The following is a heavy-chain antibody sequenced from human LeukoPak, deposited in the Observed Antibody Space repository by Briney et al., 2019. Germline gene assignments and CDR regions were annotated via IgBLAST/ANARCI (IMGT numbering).Heavy chain of an antibody. CDR1: GFTFSTYS. Sequence: GGSLRRSCAASGFTFSTYSMNWVRQAPGKGLEWVSSITSSSSYIYYADSVKGRFTFSRDNAKNSLYLQMNSLRAEDTAVYYCARGGHAYYDSSGYRYYFDYWGQGTLVTLSS. V-gene: IGHV3-21*01. CDR2: ITSSSSYI. CDR3: ARGGHAYYDSSGYRYYFDY. J-gene: IGHJ4*02. D-gene: IGHD3-22*01.